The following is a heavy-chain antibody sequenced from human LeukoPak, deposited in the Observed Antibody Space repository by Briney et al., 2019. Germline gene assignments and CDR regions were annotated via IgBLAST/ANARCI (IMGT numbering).Heavy chain of an antibody. CDR1: GYTFTSYY. Sequence: ASVKVSCKASGYTFTSYYMHWVRQAPGQGLEWMGIINPSGGSTSYAQKLQGRVTMTRDMSTSTVYMELSSLRSEDTAVYYCARDRSYYDSSGYYDYWGQGTLVTVSS. V-gene: IGHV1-46*01. D-gene: IGHD3-22*01. CDR3: ARDRSYYDSSGYYDY. J-gene: IGHJ4*02. CDR2: INPSGGST.